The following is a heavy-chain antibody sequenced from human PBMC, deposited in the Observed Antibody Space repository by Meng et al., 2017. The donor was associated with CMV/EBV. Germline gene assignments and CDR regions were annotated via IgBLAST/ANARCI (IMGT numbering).Heavy chain of an antibody. Sequence: GESLKISCAASGFTFSSYWMSWVRQAPGKGLEWVANIKQDGSEKYYVDSVKGRFTISRDNAKNSLYLQMNSLRAEDTAVYYCARGQYYYDSAFDIWGQGTMVTVSS. J-gene: IGHJ3*02. CDR3: ARGQYYYDSAFDI. V-gene: IGHV3-7*01. CDR2: IKQDGSEK. CDR1: GFTFSSYW. D-gene: IGHD3-22*01.